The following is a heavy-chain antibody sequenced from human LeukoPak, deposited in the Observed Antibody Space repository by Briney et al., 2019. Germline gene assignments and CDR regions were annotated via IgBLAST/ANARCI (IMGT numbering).Heavy chain of an antibody. D-gene: IGHD1-1*01. V-gene: IGHV5-51*01. J-gene: IGHJ5*02. Sequence: GESLKISCKSSGYSFTNYWIGWVRQMPGKGLEWMRIIYPGDSDTRYSPSFQGRVTISADKSISTAYLQSSSLKASDTAMYYYPRTGINNWFVPTGDGNLVTVSS. CDR3: PRTGINNWFVP. CDR1: GYSFTNYW. CDR2: IYPGDSDT.